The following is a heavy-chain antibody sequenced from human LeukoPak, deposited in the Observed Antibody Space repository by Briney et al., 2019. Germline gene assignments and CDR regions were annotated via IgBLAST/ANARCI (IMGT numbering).Heavy chain of an antibody. D-gene: IGHD2-2*01. V-gene: IGHV4-39*07. CDR1: GGSISSSSYY. Sequence: SETLSLTCTVSGGSISSSSYYWGWIRQPPGKGLEWIGSIYYSGSTYYNPSLKSRVTISVNTSKNQFSLKLSSVTAADTAVYYCARLAVVPAAMFDYWGQGTLVTVSS. CDR3: ARLAVVPAAMFDY. CDR2: IYYSGST. J-gene: IGHJ4*02.